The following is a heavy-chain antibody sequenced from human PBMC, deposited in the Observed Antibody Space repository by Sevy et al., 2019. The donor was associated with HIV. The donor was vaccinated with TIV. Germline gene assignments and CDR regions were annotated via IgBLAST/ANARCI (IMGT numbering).Heavy chain of an antibody. V-gene: IGHV3-30*18. CDR1: GFTFSSYG. J-gene: IGHJ4*02. CDR3: AKERGYCSSTSCFDFDY. D-gene: IGHD2-2*01. CDR2: ISYDGSNK. Sequence: GGSLRLSCAASGFTFSSYGMHWVRQAPGKGLEWVAVISYDGSNKYNADSVKGRFTISRDNSKNTRYLQMNSLRAEDTAVYDCAKERGYCSSTSCFDFDYWGQGTLVTVSS.